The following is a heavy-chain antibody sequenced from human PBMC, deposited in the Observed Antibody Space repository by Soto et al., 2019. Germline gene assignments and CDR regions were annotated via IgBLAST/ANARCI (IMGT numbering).Heavy chain of an antibody. J-gene: IGHJ4*02. V-gene: IGHV4-34*01. CDR3: ARDAYYYESSGYYYVGWYYFDY. CDR1: GGSFSGYY. Sequence: QVQLQQWGAGLLKPSETLSLTCAVYGGSFSGYYWSWIRQPPGKGLEWLGEINHSGRTNYNPSLKSRVTISVDTSKNQFSLKLSSVTAADTAVYYCARDAYYYESSGYYYVGWYYFDYWGQGTLVTVSS. D-gene: IGHD3-22*01. CDR2: INHSGRT.